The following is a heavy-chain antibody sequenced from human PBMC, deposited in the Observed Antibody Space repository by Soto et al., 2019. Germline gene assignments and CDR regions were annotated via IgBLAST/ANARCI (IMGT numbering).Heavy chain of an antibody. D-gene: IGHD6-13*01. J-gene: IGHJ6*02. CDR2: TSGSGGST. CDR3: AYSSSWFGNYSDYGMDV. V-gene: IGHV3-23*01. CDR1: GFTRSSYA. Sequence: GGSLRRSCAASGFTRSSYAMSWVRQAAGKWLEWVSATSGSGGSTYYADSVKGRLTISRDNSKNTLYSQMNSLRAEDTAVYYCAYSSSWFGNYSDYGMDVWGQGTTVTVSS.